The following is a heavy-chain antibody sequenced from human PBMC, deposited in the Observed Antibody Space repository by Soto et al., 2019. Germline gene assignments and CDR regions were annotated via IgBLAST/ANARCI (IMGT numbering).Heavy chain of an antibody. CDR1: GFTFSDYA. Sequence: VQLVESGGGVVQPGRSLRLSCAASGFTFSDYAMHWVRQAPGRGLEWVAVVSHDGRNTHYADSVKGRFTISRDSSKNTVSLELTSLRAEDTAVYYCAKGGRQWLITSDFNYWGQGALVTVPS. CDR3: AKGGRQWLITSDFNY. V-gene: IGHV3-30*18. CDR2: VSHDGRNT. D-gene: IGHD6-19*01. J-gene: IGHJ4*02.